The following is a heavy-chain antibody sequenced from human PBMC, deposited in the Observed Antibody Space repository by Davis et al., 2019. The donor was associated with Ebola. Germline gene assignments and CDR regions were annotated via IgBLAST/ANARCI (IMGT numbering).Heavy chain of an antibody. CDR3: AKDNPKYYDFWSGYYDY. CDR2: ISGSGGRT. J-gene: IGHJ4*02. D-gene: IGHD3-3*01. CDR1: EFTFSSYA. V-gene: IGHV3-23*01. Sequence: GESLKISCAASEFTFSSYAMSWVRQAPGKGLEWVSAISGSGGRTYYADSVKGRFTISRDNAKNSLYLQMNSLRAEDTAVYYCAKDNPKYYDFWSGYYDYWGQGTLVTVSS.